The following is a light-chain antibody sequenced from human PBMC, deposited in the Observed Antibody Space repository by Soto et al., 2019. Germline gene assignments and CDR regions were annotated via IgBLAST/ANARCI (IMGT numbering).Light chain of an antibody. J-gene: IGKJ5*01. CDR1: QSVSSN. V-gene: IGKV3D-15*01. CDR2: DAS. Sequence: IVMTQSPATLSVYPGESATRSCRASQSVSSNLAWHQQKPGQAPRILMYDASTRATGIPDRFSGSGSGTDFTLTISRLEPEDFALYYCQHYVERSPITFGQGTRLEIK. CDR3: QHYVERSPIT.